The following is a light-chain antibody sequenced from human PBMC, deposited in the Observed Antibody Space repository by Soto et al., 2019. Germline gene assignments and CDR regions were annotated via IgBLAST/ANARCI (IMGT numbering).Light chain of an antibody. Sequence: QSVLTQPASVSGSPGQSITISCTGTSTDVGRYNYVSWYQQHPGKAKKLMVYDDSNRPSWVSNRFSGSKSGITASLTISGLQAEDEADYYCTSYTSDSTYVFGTGTKVTVL. CDR1: STDVGRYNY. V-gene: IGLV2-14*01. J-gene: IGLJ1*01. CDR3: TSYTSDSTYV. CDR2: DDS.